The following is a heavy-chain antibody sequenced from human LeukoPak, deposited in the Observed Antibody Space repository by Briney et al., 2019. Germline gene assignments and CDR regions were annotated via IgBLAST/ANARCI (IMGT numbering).Heavy chain of an antibody. CDR2: IYYGGTT. CDR3: ARQRDYYDSSGQSDFDS. CDR1: GGSIRSSGYF. J-gene: IGHJ4*02. Sequence: SETLSLTCSVSGGSIRSSGYFWGWIRQPPGKALEWIGSIYYGGTTYYNPSLKSRVTMSVDTSKKQFSLKLSSVTAADTAFYYCARQRDYYDSSGQSDFDSWGQGALVTVSS. V-gene: IGHV4-39*01. D-gene: IGHD3-22*01.